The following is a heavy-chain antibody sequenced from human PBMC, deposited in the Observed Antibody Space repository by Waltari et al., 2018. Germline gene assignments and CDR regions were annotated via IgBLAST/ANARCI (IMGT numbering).Heavy chain of an antibody. CDR3: ASSNWGSGIGAFDI. D-gene: IGHD7-27*01. J-gene: IGHJ3*02. CDR1: GFTFSSYA. Sequence: EVQLVESGGGLVQPGGSLRLSCAASGFTFSSYAMSWVRQAPGKGLEWVSAISGSGGSTSYAQKFQGRVTMTRDTSTSTVYMELSSLRSEDTAVYYCASSNWGSGIGAFDIWGQGTMVTVSS. V-gene: IGHV3-23*04. CDR2: ISGSGGST.